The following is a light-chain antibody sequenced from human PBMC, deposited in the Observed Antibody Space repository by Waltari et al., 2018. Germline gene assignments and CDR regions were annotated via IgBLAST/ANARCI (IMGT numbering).Light chain of an antibody. CDR2: GAS. V-gene: IGKV3-20*01. CDR1: QSITKKY. J-gene: IGKJ2*01. CDR3: QKYGSSIMYT. Sequence: RTSQSITKKYLAWYQQKPGQAPRHLIYGASSRAAGVPDRFSGSGSGTDFTLTISRLEPDDFAVYYCQKYGSSIMYTFGQGTKLEIK.